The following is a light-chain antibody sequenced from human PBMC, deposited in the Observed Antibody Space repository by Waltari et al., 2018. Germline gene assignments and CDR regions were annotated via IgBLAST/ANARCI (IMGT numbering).Light chain of an antibody. CDR2: GNN. J-gene: IGLJ3*02. V-gene: IGLV1-40*01. Sequence: QTVLTQPPSVSRAPGQSVTISCTGSTPNIGTGYAVHWYQQLPGRGPKLLIYGNNNWPPGVPDRFSGSESDTSASLAIAGLQAEDEGDYYCQSYDSSLSGLVFGGGTKLTVL. CDR1: TPNIGTGYA. CDR3: QSYDSSLSGLV.